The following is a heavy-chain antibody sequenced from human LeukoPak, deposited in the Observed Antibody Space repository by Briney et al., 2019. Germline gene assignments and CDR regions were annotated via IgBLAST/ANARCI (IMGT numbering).Heavy chain of an antibody. V-gene: IGHV4-4*07. J-gene: IGHJ6*03. CDR3: ARAGRVTAIHYVHCYYYMDV. CDR2: IYTSGST. D-gene: IGHD2-21*02. CDR1: GGSISICY. Sequence: SETLSLTCTVSGGSISICYWSWIRQPAGKGLEWIGRIYTSGSTNYNPSLKSRVTMSVDTSKNQYSLKLSSVTAADTAVYYCARAGRVTAIHYVHCYYYMDVWGKGTTVTVSS.